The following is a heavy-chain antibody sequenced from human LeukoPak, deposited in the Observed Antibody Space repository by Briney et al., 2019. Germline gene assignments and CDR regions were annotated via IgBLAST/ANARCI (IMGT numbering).Heavy chain of an antibody. CDR1: GDSISSSAYY. Sequence: PSETLSLTCTVSGDSISSSAYYWGWLRQPPGKGLEWIETIYYSESTYYNPSLKSRVTISADTSKNQFFLKLSSVTAADTAVYYCARRTGVPAAGIRWFDPWGQGTLVTVSS. V-gene: IGHV4-39*01. CDR3: ARRTGVPAAGIRWFDP. D-gene: IGHD6-13*01. J-gene: IGHJ5*02. CDR2: IYYSEST.